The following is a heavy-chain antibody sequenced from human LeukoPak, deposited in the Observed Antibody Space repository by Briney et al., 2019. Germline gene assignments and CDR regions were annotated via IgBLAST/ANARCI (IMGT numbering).Heavy chain of an antibody. V-gene: IGHV1-2*02. D-gene: IGHD3-3*01. J-gene: IGHJ4*02. Sequence: ASVKVSCKASGYTFTGYYMHWVRQAPGQGLEWMGWINPNSGDTNYAQKFQGRVTMTRDTSISTAYMEPSRLRSDDTAVYYCARTYSFYDPFDYWGQGTLVTVSS. CDR2: INPNSGDT. CDR1: GYTFTGYY. CDR3: ARTYSFYDPFDY.